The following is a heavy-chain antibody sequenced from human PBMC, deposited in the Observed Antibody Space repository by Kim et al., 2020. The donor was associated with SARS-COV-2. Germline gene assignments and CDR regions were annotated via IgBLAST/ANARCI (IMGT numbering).Heavy chain of an antibody. V-gene: IGHV3-23*01. CDR3: SSYVVGAGRKIDS. CDR2: IGPGADT. J-gene: IGHJ4*02. D-gene: IGHD1-26*01. Sequence: GGSLRLSCAASGFTFSAYAMTWVRQAPGKGLEWVSAIGPGADTHYPDSVKGRFTISRDNSKSTHYLQMDSLRTEDTAVYYCSSYVVGAGRKIDSWGQGTLGTVSS. CDR1: GFTFSAYA.